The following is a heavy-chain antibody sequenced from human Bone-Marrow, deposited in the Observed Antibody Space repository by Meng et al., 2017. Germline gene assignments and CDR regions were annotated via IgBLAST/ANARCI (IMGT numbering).Heavy chain of an antibody. CDR2: IYHGGDT. J-gene: IGHJ4*02. Sequence: QVHVQESGRGVVKPSGTLSITCVVSGGSISSIDWGSWVRQPPGKGLEWIGEIYHGGDTNYNPSLKSRVTIAIDKSKNQFSLKLSSVTAADTAVYYCASWIYSCGWQWGQGALVTVSS. CDR3: ASWIYSCGWQ. D-gene: IGHD6-19*01. CDR1: GGSISSIDW. V-gene: IGHV4/OR15-8*02.